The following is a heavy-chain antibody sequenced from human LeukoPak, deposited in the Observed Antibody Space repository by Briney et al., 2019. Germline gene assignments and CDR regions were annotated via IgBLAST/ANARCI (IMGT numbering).Heavy chain of an antibody. CDR2: IKPNSGDT. V-gene: IGHV1-2*02. CDR1: GYSFADYY. J-gene: IGHJ3*02. D-gene: IGHD3-22*01. CDR3: ARGGVLGYYYDSSGYQVDAFDI. Sequence: GASVKVSCKASGYSFADYYMHWVRQAPGQGLEWMGWIKPNSGDTRSAQKFQGRVTMTRDTSISTAYMELSRLRSDDTAVYYCARGGVLGYYYDSSGYQVDAFDIWGQGTMVTVSS.